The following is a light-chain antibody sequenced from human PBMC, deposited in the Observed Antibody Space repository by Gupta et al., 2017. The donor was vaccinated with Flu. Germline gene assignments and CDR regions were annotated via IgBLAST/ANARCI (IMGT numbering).Light chain of an antibody. CDR3: QAGDSNTVV. J-gene: IGLJ2*01. Sequence: SPGKTASITCSGDKLGNNFVYWYQQKPGQSPMLVIYEDTKRPAGIPERFSGSNSGNTATLTISGTQARDEADYYWQAGDSNTVVFGGGTKLTVL. CDR1: KLGNNF. CDR2: EDT. V-gene: IGLV3-1*01.